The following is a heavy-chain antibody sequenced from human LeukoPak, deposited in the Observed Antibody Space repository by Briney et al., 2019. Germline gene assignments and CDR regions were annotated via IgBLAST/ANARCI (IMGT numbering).Heavy chain of an antibody. CDR3: ATYRQVLLPLES. CDR2: IRNSDGMT. V-gene: IGHV3-23*01. J-gene: IGHJ5*02. CDR1: GFSINTYT. Sequence: PGQSLRLSCDASGFSINTYTMYWVRQAPGQGLEWVSGIRNSDGMTYYADSVRGRFTISTDNSKSTLSLQMNSLRAEDTAIYYCATYRQVLLPLESWGQGTLVTVSS. D-gene: IGHD2-8*02.